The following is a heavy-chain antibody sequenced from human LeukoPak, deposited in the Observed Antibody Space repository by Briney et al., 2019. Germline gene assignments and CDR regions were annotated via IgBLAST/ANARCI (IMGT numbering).Heavy chain of an antibody. CDR2: ISTSGYT. CDR3: ARGDFATGLFDF. CDR1: DDSISSNNYY. Sequence: PSETVTLTCTVSDDSISSNNYYWSWIRQPAGKGLEWIGRISTSGYTNYSPSLESRLTISVDTSNNPISLNLSSVTASDTAVYFCARGDFATGLFDFWGQGTLVNVSS. J-gene: IGHJ4*02. V-gene: IGHV4-61*02. D-gene: IGHD1-1*01.